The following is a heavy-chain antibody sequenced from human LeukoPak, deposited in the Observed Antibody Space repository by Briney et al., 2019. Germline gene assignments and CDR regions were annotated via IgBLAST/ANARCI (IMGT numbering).Heavy chain of an antibody. CDR1: GFTVSSNY. Sequence: EGSLRLSCAASGFTVSSNYMSWVRQAPGKGLEWVSVIYSGGGTYYADSVKGRFTISRDNSKNTLFLQMNSLRAEDTAVYYCARELTTFYYDISGYYGHAFDIWGQGTMVTVSS. D-gene: IGHD3-22*01. J-gene: IGHJ3*02. V-gene: IGHV3-66*01. CDR3: ARELTTFYYDISGYYGHAFDI. CDR2: IYSGGGT.